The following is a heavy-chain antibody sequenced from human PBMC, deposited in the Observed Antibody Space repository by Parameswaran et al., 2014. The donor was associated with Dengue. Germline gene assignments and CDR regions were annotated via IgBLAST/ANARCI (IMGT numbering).Heavy chain of an antibody. V-gene: IGHV1-18*01. Sequence: RQAPGQGLEWMGWISAYNGNTNYAQKLQGRVTMTTDTSTSTAYMELRSLRSDDTAVYYCARDEGYSGYDLKESDYWGQGTLVTVSS. D-gene: IGHD5-12*01. CDR3: ARDEGYSGYDLKESDY. J-gene: IGHJ4*02. CDR2: ISAYNGNT.